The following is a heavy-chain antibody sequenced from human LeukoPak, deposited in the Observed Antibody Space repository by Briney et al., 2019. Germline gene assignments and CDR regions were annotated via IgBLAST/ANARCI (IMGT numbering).Heavy chain of an antibody. CDR3: ARIPYSTGTVDY. CDR2: ISSDGSTT. J-gene: IGHJ4*02. Sequence: PGGSLRLSCAASGFIFSNYWMHWVRQAPGKGLVWVSRISSDGSTTNYADSAKGRFTVSRDNAKNTLYLQMNSLRAEDTAVYYCARIPYSTGTVDYWGQGTLVTVSS. D-gene: IGHD6-19*01. V-gene: IGHV3-74*01. CDR1: GFIFSNYW.